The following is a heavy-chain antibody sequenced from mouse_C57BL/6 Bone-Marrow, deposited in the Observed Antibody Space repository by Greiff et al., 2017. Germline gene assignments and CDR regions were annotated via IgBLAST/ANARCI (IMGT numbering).Heavy chain of an antibody. CDR2: ISYDGSN. V-gene: IGHV3-6*01. CDR3: AREGGYYYGSSMDY. D-gene: IGHD1-1*01. J-gene: IGHJ4*01. CDR1: GYSITSGYY. Sequence: EVQLQQSGPGLVKPSQSLSLTCSVTGYSITSGYYWNWIRQFPGNKLEWMGYISYDGSNNYKPSLKIRISITRDTSKNPFFLKLNSVTTEDTATYYCAREGGYYYGSSMDYWGQGTSVTVSS.